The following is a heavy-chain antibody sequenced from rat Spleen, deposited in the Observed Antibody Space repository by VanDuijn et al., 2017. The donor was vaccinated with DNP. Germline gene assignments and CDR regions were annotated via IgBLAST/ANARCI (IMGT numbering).Heavy chain of an antibody. V-gene: IGHV2S12*01. D-gene: IGHD1-1*01. J-gene: IGHJ2*01. CDR2: ISSGGDT. CDR1: GFSLTSYG. CDR3: TRDDSGPYY. Sequence: QVQLKESGPGLVQPSQTLSLTCTVSGFSLTSYGVSWVRQPPGKGLEWIAAISSGGDTYYNSALKSRLSISRDTSKSQVFLKMNSRQTEDTAIYFCTRDDSGPYYWGQGVMVTVSS.